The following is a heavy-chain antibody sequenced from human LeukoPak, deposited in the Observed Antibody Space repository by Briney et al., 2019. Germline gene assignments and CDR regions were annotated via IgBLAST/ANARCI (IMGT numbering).Heavy chain of an antibody. D-gene: IGHD6-6*01. CDR3: AFIAARHPFDY. CDR2: INPSGGST. J-gene: IGHJ4*02. CDR1: GYTFTSYY. Sequence: ASVKVSCKASGYTFTSYYMHWVRQAPGQGLQWMGIINPSGGSTSYAQKFQGRVTMTRDTSTSTVYMELSSLRSEDTAAYYCAFIAARHPFDYWGQGTLVTVSS. V-gene: IGHV1-46*03.